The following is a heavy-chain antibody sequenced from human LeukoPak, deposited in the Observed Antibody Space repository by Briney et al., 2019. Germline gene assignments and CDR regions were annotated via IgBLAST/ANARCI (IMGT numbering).Heavy chain of an antibody. CDR3: AREWELRGYYFDY. J-gene: IGHJ4*02. D-gene: IGHD1-26*01. CDR1: GGSISSSSYY. V-gene: IGHV4-39*07. CDR2: IYYSGST. Sequence: PSETLSLTCTVSGGSISSSSYYWGWIRQPPGNGLEWIGSIYYSGSTYYNPSLKSRVTISVDTSKNQFSLKLSSVTAADTAVYYCAREWELRGYYFDYWGQGTLVTVSS.